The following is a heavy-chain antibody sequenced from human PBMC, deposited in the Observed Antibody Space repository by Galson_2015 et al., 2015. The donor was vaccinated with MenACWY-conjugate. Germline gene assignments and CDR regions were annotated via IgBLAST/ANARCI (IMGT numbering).Heavy chain of an antibody. J-gene: IGHJ4*02. D-gene: IGHD6-13*01. CDR2: ISYSSSYT. Sequence: SLRLSCAASGFTFSDYYMSWIRQAPGKGLEWVSYISYSSSYTNYADSVKGRFTISRDNAKNSLYLQMNSLGAEDTAVYYCARGAIAAAGTFVYWGQGTLVTVSS. CDR1: GFTFSDYY. CDR3: ARGAIAAAGTFVY. V-gene: IGHV3-11*05.